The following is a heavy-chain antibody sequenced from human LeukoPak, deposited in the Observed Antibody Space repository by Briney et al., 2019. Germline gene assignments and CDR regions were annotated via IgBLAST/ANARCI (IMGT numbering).Heavy chain of an antibody. J-gene: IGHJ1*01. CDR1: GGTFSSYA. CDR3: ARGGLRYFDWLLDAEYFQH. Sequence: SVKVPCKASGGTFSSYAISWVRQAPGQGLEWMGGIIPIFGTANYAQKFQGRVTITADESTSTAYMELSSLRSEDTAVYYCARGGLRYFDWLLDAEYFQHWGQGTLVTVSS. D-gene: IGHD3-9*01. CDR2: IIPIFGTA. V-gene: IGHV1-69*13.